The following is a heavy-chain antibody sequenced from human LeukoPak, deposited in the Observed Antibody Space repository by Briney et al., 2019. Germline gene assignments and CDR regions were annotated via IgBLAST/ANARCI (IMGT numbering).Heavy chain of an antibody. Sequence: ASVKVSCKASGYTFTGYYMHWVRQAPGQGFEWMGWINPNSGGTNYAQKFQGRVTMTRDTSISTAYMELSSLRSEDTAVYYCARSLGGSGHNNWFDPWGQGTLVTVSS. CDR2: INPNSGGT. J-gene: IGHJ5*02. CDR1: GYTFTGYY. D-gene: IGHD6-19*01. V-gene: IGHV1-2*02. CDR3: ARSLGGSGHNNWFDP.